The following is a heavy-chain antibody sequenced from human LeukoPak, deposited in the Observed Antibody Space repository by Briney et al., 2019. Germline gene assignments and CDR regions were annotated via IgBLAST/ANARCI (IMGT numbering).Heavy chain of an antibody. CDR3: ARASVLLSADY. D-gene: IGHD3-10*01. J-gene: IGHJ4*02. V-gene: IGHV4-34*01. Sequence: SETLSLTCAVYGGSFSGYYWSWIRQPPGKGLEWIGEINHSGSTNYNPSLKSRVTISVDTSKNQFSLKLSSVTAADTAVYYCARASVLLSADYWGQGILVIVSA. CDR2: INHSGST. CDR1: GGSFSGYY.